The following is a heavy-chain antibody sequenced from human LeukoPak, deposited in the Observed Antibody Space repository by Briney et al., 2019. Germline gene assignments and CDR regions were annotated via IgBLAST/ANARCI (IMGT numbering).Heavy chain of an antibody. Sequence: GGSLRLSCAASGLTFSVSAMSWVRQPPGKGLQWVSSISGSGDVIHYADSVKGRFTISRDNSRGTLFLQMNSLRVDDTAIYFCAIDQGPDYRPWGSATQFYWGQGALVTVSS. J-gene: IGHJ4*02. CDR2: ISGSGDVI. D-gene: IGHD4-11*01. CDR1: GLTFSVSA. V-gene: IGHV3-23*01. CDR3: AIDQGPDYRPWGSATQFY.